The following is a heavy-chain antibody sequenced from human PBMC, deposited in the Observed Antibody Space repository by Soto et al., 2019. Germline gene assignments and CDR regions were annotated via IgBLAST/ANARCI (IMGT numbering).Heavy chain of an antibody. CDR1: GFTFSRYA. J-gene: IGHJ4*02. V-gene: IGHV3-23*01. D-gene: IGHD6-19*01. CDR2: ISGSGGST. CDR3: AKAPPRIAVAGVPFDY. Sequence: GGSLRLSCAASGFTFSRYAMSWVRQAPGKGLEWVSAISGSGGSTYYADSVKGRFTISRDNSKNTLYLQMNSLRAEDTAVYYCAKAPPRIAVAGVPFDYWGQGTLVTVSS.